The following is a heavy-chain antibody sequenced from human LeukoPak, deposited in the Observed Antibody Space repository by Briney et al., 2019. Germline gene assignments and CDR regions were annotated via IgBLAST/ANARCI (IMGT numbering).Heavy chain of an antibody. CDR3: ARDCSSTSCYGVVGMDV. V-gene: IGHV4-59*01. CDR2: IYYSGST. D-gene: IGHD2-2*01. J-gene: IGHJ6*04. CDR1: GGSISSYY. Sequence: SETLSLTCTVSGGSISSYYSSWIRQPPGKGLEWIGYIYYSGSTNYNPSLKSRVTISVDTSKNQFSLKLSSVTAADTAVYYCARDCSSTSCYGVVGMDVWGKGTTVTVSS.